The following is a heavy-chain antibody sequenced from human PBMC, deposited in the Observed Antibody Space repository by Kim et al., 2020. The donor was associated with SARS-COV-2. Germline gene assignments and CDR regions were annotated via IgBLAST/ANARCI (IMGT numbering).Heavy chain of an antibody. CDR1: GFTFSSYE. CDR3: ARVGGDYDFWSGYILPPPDAFDI. CDR2: ISSSGSTI. Sequence: GGSLRLSCAASGFTFSSYEMNWVRQAPGKGLEWVSYISSSGSTIYYADSVKGRFTISRDNAKNSLYLQMNSLRAEDTAVYYCARVGGDYDFWSGYILPPPDAFDIWGQGTMVTVSS. D-gene: IGHD3-3*01. J-gene: IGHJ3*02. V-gene: IGHV3-48*03.